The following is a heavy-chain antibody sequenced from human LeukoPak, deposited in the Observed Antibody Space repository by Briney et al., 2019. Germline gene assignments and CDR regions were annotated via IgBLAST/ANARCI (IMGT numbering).Heavy chain of an antibody. CDR1: GFTFNNYG. D-gene: IGHD6-13*01. V-gene: IGHV1-46*02. J-gene: IGHJ5*02. Sequence: GGSLRLSCAASGFTFNNYGMHWVRQAPGQGLEWMGVLNPGSGSTSYAQKFQDRVTMTTDMSTSTVYMELSSLRFEDTAVYYCAKDVTLGSWYGWFDPWGQGTLVIVSS. CDR2: LNPGSGST. CDR3: AKDVTLGSWYGWFDP.